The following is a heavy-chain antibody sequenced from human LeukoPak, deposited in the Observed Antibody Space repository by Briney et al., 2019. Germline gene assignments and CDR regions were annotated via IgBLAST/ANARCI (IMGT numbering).Heavy chain of an antibody. CDR2: ISVHDGNT. Sequence: ASVKVSCKTSGYSFEKFIISWVRLAPGEGLEWMGWISVHDGNTNIAQKFQGRVTMTTDTSTSTAYMELSRLRSDDTAVYYCARGRGLVLRFLEWSREYYFDYWGQGTLVTVSS. CDR1: GYSFEKFI. V-gene: IGHV1-18*04. D-gene: IGHD3-3*01. CDR3: ARGRGLVLRFLEWSREYYFDY. J-gene: IGHJ4*02.